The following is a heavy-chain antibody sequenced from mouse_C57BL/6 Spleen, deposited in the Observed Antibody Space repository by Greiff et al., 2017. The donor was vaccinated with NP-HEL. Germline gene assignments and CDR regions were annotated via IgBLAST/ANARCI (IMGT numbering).Heavy chain of an antibody. V-gene: IGHV3-6*01. D-gene: IGHD1-1*01. CDR3: AREEGLLAWFAY. J-gene: IGHJ3*01. Sequence: DVQLQESGPGLVKPSQSLSLTCSVTGYSITSGYYWNWIRQFPGNKLEWMGYISYDGSNNYNPSLKNRISITRDTSKNQFFLKLNSVTTEDTATYYCAREEGLLAWFAYWGQGTLVTVSA. CDR2: ISYDGSN. CDR1: GYSITSGYY.